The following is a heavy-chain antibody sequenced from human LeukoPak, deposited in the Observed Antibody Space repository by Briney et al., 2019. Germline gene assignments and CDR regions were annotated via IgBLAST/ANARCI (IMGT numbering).Heavy chain of an antibody. CDR3: ARDEGSDYYYYYMDV. V-gene: IGHV3-21*01. J-gene: IGHJ6*03. CDR2: ISSAGGYI. CDR1: GLSFSSYS. Sequence: GGSLRLSCAASGLSFSSYSMNWVRQAPGKGLEWVSSISSAGGYIHYADSVKGRFTISRDNAKNSLYLQMNSPRVEDTAIYYCARDEGSDYYYYYMDVWGKGTTVTVSS. D-gene: IGHD6-19*01.